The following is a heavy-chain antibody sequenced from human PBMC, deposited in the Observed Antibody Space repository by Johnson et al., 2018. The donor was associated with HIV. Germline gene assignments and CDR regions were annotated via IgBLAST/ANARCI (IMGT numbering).Heavy chain of an antibody. Sequence: EVQLVESGGGVVRPGGSLRLSCAASGFTFSSYAMSWVRQAPGKGLEWVSAISGSGGSTYYADSVKGRFTISRDNSKNPLYLQMNSLGAEDTALYYCAKEVRPVAAAGTSLQYAFDIWGQGTMVTVSS. J-gene: IGHJ3*02. V-gene: IGHV3-23*04. D-gene: IGHD6-13*01. CDR2: ISGSGGST. CDR3: AKEVRPVAAAGTSLQYAFDI. CDR1: GFTFSSYA.